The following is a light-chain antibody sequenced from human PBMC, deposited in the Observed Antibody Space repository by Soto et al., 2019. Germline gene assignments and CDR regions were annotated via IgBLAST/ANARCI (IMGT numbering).Light chain of an antibody. CDR1: ASDVGGYNY. Sequence: QAALTQPASVSGSPGQSITISCTGTASDVGGYNYVSWYQQHPGKAPKLMIHAVSNRPSGISSRFSGSKSGNTASLTISGLQSEDEADYFCCSYTSRTTDVFGTGTKVTLL. J-gene: IGLJ1*01. V-gene: IGLV2-14*01. CDR2: AVS. CDR3: CSYTSRTTDV.